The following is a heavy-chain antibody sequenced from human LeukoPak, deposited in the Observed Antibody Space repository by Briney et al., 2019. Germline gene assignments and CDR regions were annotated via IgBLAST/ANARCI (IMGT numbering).Heavy chain of an antibody. CDR2: ISAYNGNT. Sequence: ASVKVSCKASGYTFTSYGISWVRQAPGQGLEWMGWISAYNGNTNYAQKLQGRVTMTTDTSTSTAYMELRSLRSDDTAVYYCARDLSPENYYDSSGYHYWGQGTLVTVSS. CDR1: GYTFTSYG. J-gene: IGHJ4*02. CDR3: ARDLSPENYYDSSGYHY. V-gene: IGHV1-18*01. D-gene: IGHD3-22*01.